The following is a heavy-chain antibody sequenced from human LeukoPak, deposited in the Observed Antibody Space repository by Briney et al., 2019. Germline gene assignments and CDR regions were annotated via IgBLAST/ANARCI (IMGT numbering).Heavy chain of an antibody. Sequence: ASVKVSCKASGYTFTGYYMHWVRQAPGQGLEWVGWIDPNSGGTNYTQKFQGRVTMTRNTSISTAYMELSSLRSEDTAVYYCARGRGSSSWYLIYYCYMDVWGKGTTVTISS. D-gene: IGHD6-13*01. CDR1: GYTFTGYY. CDR3: ARGRGSSSWYLIYYCYMDV. J-gene: IGHJ6*03. CDR2: IDPNSGGT. V-gene: IGHV1-2*02.